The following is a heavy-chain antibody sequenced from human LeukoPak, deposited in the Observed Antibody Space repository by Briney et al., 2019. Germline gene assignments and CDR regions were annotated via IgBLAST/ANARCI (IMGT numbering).Heavy chain of an antibody. J-gene: IGHJ4*02. D-gene: IGHD2-8*01. CDR2: ISSSSSYI. V-gene: IGHV3-21*01. Sequence: GGSLRLSCAASGFTFSSYSMNWVRQAPGKGLEWVSSISSSSSYIYYADSVKGRFTISRDNAKDSLYLQMNSLRAEDTAVYYCARVGMVAPLDYWGQGTLVTVSS. CDR1: GFTFSSYS. CDR3: ARVGMVAPLDY.